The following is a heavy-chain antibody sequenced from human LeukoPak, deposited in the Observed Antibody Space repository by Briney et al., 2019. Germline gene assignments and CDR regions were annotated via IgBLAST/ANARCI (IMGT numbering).Heavy chain of an antibody. D-gene: IGHD3-10*01. CDR3: AKDRSGVRGVNYYMDV. Sequence: PGGSLRLSCAASGFTFSSYAMSWVRQAPGKGLEWVSAISGSGGSTYYADSVKGRFTISRDNSKNTLYLQMNSLRAEDTAVYYCAKDRSGVRGVNYYMDVWGKGTTVTVSS. CDR1: GFTFSSYA. CDR2: ISGSGGST. J-gene: IGHJ6*03. V-gene: IGHV3-23*01.